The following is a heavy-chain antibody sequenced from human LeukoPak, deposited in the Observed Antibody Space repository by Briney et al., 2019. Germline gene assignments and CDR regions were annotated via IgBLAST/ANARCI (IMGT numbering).Heavy chain of an antibody. D-gene: IGHD3-3*01. CDR1: GGSISSGGYY. Sequence: PSETLSLTCTVSGGSISSGGYYWSWIRQHPGKGLEWIGYIYYSGSTYYNPSLKSRVTISVDTSKNQFSLKLSSVTAADTAVYYRARGVITYYDFWSGYGPEDYYYGMDVWGQGTTVTVSS. V-gene: IGHV4-31*03. CDR3: ARGVITYYDFWSGYGPEDYYYGMDV. CDR2: IYYSGST. J-gene: IGHJ6*02.